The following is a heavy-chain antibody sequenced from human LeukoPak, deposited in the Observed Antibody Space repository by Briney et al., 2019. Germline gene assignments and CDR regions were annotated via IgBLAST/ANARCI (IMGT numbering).Heavy chain of an antibody. CDR2: INSDGGST. CDR3: ARVLQGSGNYYTDY. D-gene: IGHD3-10*01. Sequence: PGGSLRLSCAASGFTFSSYWMHWVRQAPGKGLVWVSRINSDGGSTIYADSVKGRFTISRDNAKNTLYLQMNSLRAEDTAVYYCARVLQGSGNYYTDYWGQGTLVTVSS. V-gene: IGHV3-74*01. J-gene: IGHJ4*02. CDR1: GFTFSSYW.